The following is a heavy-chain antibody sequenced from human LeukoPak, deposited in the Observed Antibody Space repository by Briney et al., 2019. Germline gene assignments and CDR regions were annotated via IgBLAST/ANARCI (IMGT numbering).Heavy chain of an antibody. D-gene: IGHD2-2*01. CDR2: IYYSGIT. CDR3: ARLGIGVVPSAMLGDYYFDY. Sequence: PSETLSLTCTVSGGSISSYYWSWIRQPPGKGLEWIGYIYYSGITDYNPSLRSRVTISVDTSKSQFSLKLTSVTAADTAVYYCARLGIGVVPSAMLGDYYFDYWGQGTLVTVSS. V-gene: IGHV4-59*08. J-gene: IGHJ4*02. CDR1: GGSISSYY.